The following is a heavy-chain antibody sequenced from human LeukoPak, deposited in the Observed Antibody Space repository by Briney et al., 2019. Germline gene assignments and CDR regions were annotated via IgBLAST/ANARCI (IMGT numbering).Heavy chain of an antibody. J-gene: IGHJ4*02. V-gene: IGHV4-30-2*01. CDR2: IYHNGST. Sequence: PSETLSLTCAVSGGSISSGGYSWSWIRQPPGKGLEWIGYIYHNGSTYYNPSLKSRVTISVDRSKNQFSLKLSSVTAADTAVYYCARADYGPFDYWGQGTLVTVSS. D-gene: IGHD4-17*01. CDR3: ARADYGPFDY. CDR1: GGSISSGGYS.